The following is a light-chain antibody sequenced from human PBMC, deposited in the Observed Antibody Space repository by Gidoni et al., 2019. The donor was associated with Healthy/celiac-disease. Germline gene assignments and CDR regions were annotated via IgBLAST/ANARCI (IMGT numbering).Light chain of an antibody. Sequence: EIVMNQATDSLAVSLGERATINCKSSQSVLYSSNNKNYLAWYQQKPGQPPKLLIYGASTRESGVPDRFSGSASGTDFTLTISSLQAEDVAVYYCQQYYCTPQTFXQXTKVEIK. CDR3: QQYYCTPQT. J-gene: IGKJ1*01. CDR2: GAS. V-gene: IGKV4-1*01. CDR1: QSVLYSSNNKNY.